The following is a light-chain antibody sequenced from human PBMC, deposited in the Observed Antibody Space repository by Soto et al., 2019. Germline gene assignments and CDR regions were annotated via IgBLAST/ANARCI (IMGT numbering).Light chain of an antibody. CDR2: LNRDGSH. CDR1: SGHSNYA. J-gene: IGLJ2*01. CDR3: QTWGTGIVI. V-gene: IGLV4-69*01. Sequence: QLVLTQSPSASASLGASVKLTCTLSSGHSNYAIAWHQQQPEKGPRYVMKLNRDGSHSKGDGIPNRFSGSSSGAERYLTISSLQSEDEADYYCQTWGTGIVIFGGGTSSPS.